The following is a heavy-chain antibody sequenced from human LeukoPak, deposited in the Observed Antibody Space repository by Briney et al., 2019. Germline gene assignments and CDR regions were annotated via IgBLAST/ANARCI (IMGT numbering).Heavy chain of an antibody. Sequence: PSETLSLTCTVSGDSISRYDWSWIPQPPGKGLEWIGFIRYSGSTNYNPSLESRVTISVDTSKNQFSLRLTSVTAADTAVYYCARYGSAHWFDPWGQGTLVTVSS. CDR1: GDSISRYD. D-gene: IGHD4-17*01. CDR3: ARYGSAHWFDP. V-gene: IGHV4-59*01. J-gene: IGHJ5*02. CDR2: IRYSGST.